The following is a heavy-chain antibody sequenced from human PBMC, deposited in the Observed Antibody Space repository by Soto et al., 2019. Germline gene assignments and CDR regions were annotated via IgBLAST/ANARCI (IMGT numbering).Heavy chain of an antibody. Sequence: GGSLRLSCAASGFTFSSHSMNWVRQAPGKGLEWVSSISSSSSYIYYADSVKGRFTISRDNAKNSLYLQMNSLRAEDTAVYYSARDFSAYCTNGVCYQSYYYMDVWGKGTTVTVSS. CDR1: GFTFSSHS. CDR3: ARDFSAYCTNGVCYQSYYYMDV. J-gene: IGHJ6*03. V-gene: IGHV3-21*01. D-gene: IGHD2-8*01. CDR2: ISSSSSYI.